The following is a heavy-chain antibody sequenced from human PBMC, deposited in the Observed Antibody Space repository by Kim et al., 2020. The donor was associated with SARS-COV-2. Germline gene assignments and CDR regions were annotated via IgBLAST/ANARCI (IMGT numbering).Heavy chain of an antibody. CDR3: AKHFSLVRIGSNDAFDI. V-gene: IGHV3-23*01. Sequence: VKGRFTISRDNSKNTLYLQMNSLRAEDTAVYYCAKHFSLVRIGSNDAFDIWGQGTMVTVSS. D-gene: IGHD3-3*02. J-gene: IGHJ3*02.